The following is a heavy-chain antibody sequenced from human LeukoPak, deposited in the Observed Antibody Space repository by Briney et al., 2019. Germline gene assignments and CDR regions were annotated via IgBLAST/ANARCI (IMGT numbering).Heavy chain of an antibody. Sequence: PGGSLRLSCAASGFTFSSYEMNWVRQAPAKGLEWVSYISSSGSTIYYADSVKGRFTISRDNAKNSLYLQMNSLRAEDTAVYYCARESYDFWSGYIDYWGQGTLVTVSS. J-gene: IGHJ4*02. V-gene: IGHV3-48*03. CDR1: GFTFSSYE. CDR2: ISSSGSTI. D-gene: IGHD3-3*01. CDR3: ARESYDFWSGYIDY.